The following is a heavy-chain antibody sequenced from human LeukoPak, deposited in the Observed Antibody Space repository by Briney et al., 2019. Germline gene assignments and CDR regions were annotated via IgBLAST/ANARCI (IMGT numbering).Heavy chain of an antibody. Sequence: SETLSLTCTVSGDSISSTGYYWGWIRQPPGKGLEWIGSIYYSGNTYYNPSLKSRVTISVDTSNNQFSLKLSSVTATDTAIYYCARRGYCASASCYRVFDYWGQGTLVTVSS. J-gene: IGHJ4*02. V-gene: IGHV4-39*01. CDR2: IYYSGNT. CDR1: GDSISSTGYY. CDR3: ARRGYCASASCYRVFDY. D-gene: IGHD2-2*02.